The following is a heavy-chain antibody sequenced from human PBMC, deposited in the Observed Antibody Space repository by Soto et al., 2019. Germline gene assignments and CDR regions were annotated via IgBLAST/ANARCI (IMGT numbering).Heavy chain of an antibody. CDR2: ISAYNGNT. V-gene: IGHV1-18*01. CDR3: ARDRGSYALDY. Sequence: QVQLVQSGAEVKKPGASVKVSCKASGYTFTSYGISWVRQAPGQGLEWMGWISAYNGNTNYAQKLQGRATMTTDTATMKAYRELRSLRSDDTAVYYCARDRGSYALDYWGQGTLVTVSS. CDR1: GYTFTSYG. J-gene: IGHJ4*02. D-gene: IGHD1-26*01.